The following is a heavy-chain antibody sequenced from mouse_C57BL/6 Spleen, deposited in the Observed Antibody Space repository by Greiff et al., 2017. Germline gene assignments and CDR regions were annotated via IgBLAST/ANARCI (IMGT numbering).Heavy chain of an antibody. J-gene: IGHJ2*01. D-gene: IGHD1-1*01. Sequence: EVQLQQSGPELVKPGASVKISCKASGYTFTDYYMNWVKQSHGKSLEWIGDINPNNGGTSYNQKFKGKATLTVDKSSSTAYMELRSLTSEDSAVYYCAGVLTGFDYWGQGTTLTVSS. CDR2: INPNNGGT. CDR3: AGVLTGFDY. CDR1: GYTFTDYY. V-gene: IGHV1-26*01.